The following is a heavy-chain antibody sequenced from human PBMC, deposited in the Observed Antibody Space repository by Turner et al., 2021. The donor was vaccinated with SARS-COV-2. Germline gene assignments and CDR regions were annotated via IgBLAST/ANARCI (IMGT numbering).Heavy chain of an antibody. CDR2: ISSSSSYI. Sequence: EVQLVGSGGGLVKPGGSLRLSCAASGSPFSNYTMDWARQAPGKGLEWVSSISSSSSYIYYADSVKGRFTISRDNAKNSLYLQMSSLRAEDTAVFYCARQGDYYDSSGYYPDAFDIWGQGTMVTVSS. CDR3: ARQGDYYDSSGYYPDAFDI. D-gene: IGHD3-22*01. V-gene: IGHV3-21*01. J-gene: IGHJ3*02. CDR1: GSPFSNYT.